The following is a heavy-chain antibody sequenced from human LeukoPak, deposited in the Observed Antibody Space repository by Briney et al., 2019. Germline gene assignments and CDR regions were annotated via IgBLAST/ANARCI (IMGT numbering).Heavy chain of an antibody. CDR2: ISGSGGST. Sequence: AGGSLRLSCAASGFAVSSNHMNWVRQAPGKGLEWVSAISGSGGSTYYADSVKGRFTISRDNSKNTLYLQMNSLRAEDTAVYYCAKDPGHINSFDPWGQGTLVTVSS. J-gene: IGHJ5*02. D-gene: IGHD1-14*01. CDR3: AKDPGHINSFDP. V-gene: IGHV3-23*01. CDR1: GFAVSSNH.